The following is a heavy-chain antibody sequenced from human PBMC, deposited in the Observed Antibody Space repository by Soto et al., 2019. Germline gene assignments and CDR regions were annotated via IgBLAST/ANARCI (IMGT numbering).Heavy chain of an antibody. Sequence: SETLSLTCTVSGGSISSYYWSWIRQPPGKGLEWIGYIYYSGSTNYNPSLKSRVTISVDTSKNQFSLKLSSVTAADTAVYYCARGLMATPNYFDYWGQGTLVTVSS. V-gene: IGHV4-59*08. CDR2: IYYSGST. CDR3: ARGLMATPNYFDY. D-gene: IGHD5-12*01. CDR1: GGSISSYY. J-gene: IGHJ4*02.